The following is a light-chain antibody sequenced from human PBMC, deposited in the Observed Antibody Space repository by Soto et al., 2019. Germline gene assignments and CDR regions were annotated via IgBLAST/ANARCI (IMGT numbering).Light chain of an antibody. CDR2: AAS. V-gene: IGKV1-9*01. Sequence: IQLTQSPSSLSASVGDRVTITCRASQGISSYLAWYQQKPGKAPKLLIYAASTLQSGVPSRFSGSGSGTDFTLTNSSLQPEDFATYYCQQLNSYPPYTFGQGTKLEIK. CDR3: QQLNSYPPYT. J-gene: IGKJ2*01. CDR1: QGISSY.